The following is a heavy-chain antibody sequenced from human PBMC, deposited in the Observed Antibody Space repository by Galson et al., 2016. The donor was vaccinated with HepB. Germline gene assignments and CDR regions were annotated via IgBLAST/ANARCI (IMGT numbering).Heavy chain of an antibody. CDR3: AKDAVGCLAKCFQH. V-gene: IGHV3-9*01. CDR2: ISWNSESI. CDR1: GFIFDDYA. Sequence: SLRLSCAASGFIFDDYAMHWVRQAPGKGLEWVSGISWNSESIIYADSVKGRFTISRDNAKNSVYLQIHSLTTEDTAFYYFAKDAVGCLAKCFQHWGQSTLVTVSS. J-gene: IGHJ1*01. D-gene: IGHD6-19*01.